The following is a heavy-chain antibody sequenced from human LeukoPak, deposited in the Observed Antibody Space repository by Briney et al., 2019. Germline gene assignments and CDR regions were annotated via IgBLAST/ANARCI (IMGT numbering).Heavy chain of an antibody. CDR2: INWNGGST. CDR3: ARAVRDYYDSSGYYSGFDY. CDR1: GFTFDDYG. J-gene: IGHJ4*02. Sequence: GGSLRLSCAASGFTFDDYGMSWVRHAPGKGLEWVSGINWNGGSTGYADSVKGRFTISRDNAKNSLYLQMNSLRAEDTALYYCARAVRDYYDSSGYYSGFDYWGQGTLVTVSS. D-gene: IGHD3-22*01. V-gene: IGHV3-20*04.